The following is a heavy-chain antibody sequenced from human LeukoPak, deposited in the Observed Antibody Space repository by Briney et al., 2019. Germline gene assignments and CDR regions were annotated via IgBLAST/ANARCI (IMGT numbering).Heavy chain of an antibody. D-gene: IGHD3-22*01. J-gene: IGHJ6*03. Sequence: SETLSLTCTVSGGSISSGNYYWTWIRQPAGKGLEWIGRIYTSGSTNYNPSLKSRVTMSVDTSKNQFSLKLSSVTAADTAVYYCAREASYYDSSGYSNRYYYYYYMDVWGKGTTVTISS. V-gene: IGHV4-61*02. CDR3: AREASYYDSSGYSNRYYYYYYMDV. CDR2: IYTSGST. CDR1: GGSISSGNYY.